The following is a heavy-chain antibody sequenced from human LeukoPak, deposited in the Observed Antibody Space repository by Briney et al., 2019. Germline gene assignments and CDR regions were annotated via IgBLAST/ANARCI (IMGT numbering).Heavy chain of an antibody. CDR3: ARDYDFWSGYYTPGFDY. Sequence: ASVKVSCKASGYTFNRYGISWVRQAPGQGLEWMGWIGSYNGNTNYAQKLQGRVTMTTDTSTSTAYMELRSLKSDDTAVYYCARDYDFWSGYYTPGFDYWGQGTLVTVSS. V-gene: IGHV1-18*01. J-gene: IGHJ4*02. D-gene: IGHD3-3*01. CDR2: IGSYNGNT. CDR1: GYTFNRYG.